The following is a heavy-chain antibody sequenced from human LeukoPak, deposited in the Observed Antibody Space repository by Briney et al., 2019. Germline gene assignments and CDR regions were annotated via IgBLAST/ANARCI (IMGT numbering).Heavy chain of an antibody. CDR2: IQPSSSPI. CDR3: ARAAVAGPGDV. V-gene: IGHV3-48*03. CDR1: GFTFSSYE. D-gene: IGHD6-19*01. Sequence: GGSLRLSCAASGFTFSSYEMNWVRQAPGKGLEWVSYIQPSSSPIYYADSVEGRFTISRDNAENSLYLQMNSLRAEDTAVYYCARAAVAGPGDVWGQGTTVTVSS. J-gene: IGHJ6*02.